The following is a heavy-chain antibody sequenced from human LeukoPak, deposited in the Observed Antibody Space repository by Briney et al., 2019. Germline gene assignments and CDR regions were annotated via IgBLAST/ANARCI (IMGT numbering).Heavy chain of an antibody. J-gene: IGHJ4*02. D-gene: IGHD3-3*01. CDR3: ARGTRVFFGVVTDLDY. Sequence: SETLSLTCSVSGGSISTYYWSWIRQPPGKGLEWIGYISYSGSTNYNPSLKSRVTISVDTSKNQFSLKLSSVTAADTAVYYCARGTRVFFGVVTDLDYWGQGTLVTVSS. V-gene: IGHV4-59*01. CDR2: ISYSGST. CDR1: GGSISTYY.